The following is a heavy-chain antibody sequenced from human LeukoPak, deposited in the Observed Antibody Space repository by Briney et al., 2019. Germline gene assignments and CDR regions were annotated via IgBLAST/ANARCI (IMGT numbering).Heavy chain of an antibody. V-gene: IGHV3-33*01. CDR3: ARGGSGYYYYYGMDV. J-gene: IGHJ6*02. CDR1: GFTFSSYG. CDR2: IWYDGSNK. Sequence: GGSLRLSCAASGFTFSSYGMHWVRQAPGKGLEWVAVIWYDGSNKYYADSVKGRFTISRDNSKNTLYLQMNSLRAEDTAVYYCARGGSGYYYYYGMDVWGQGTTVTVSS. D-gene: IGHD3-16*01.